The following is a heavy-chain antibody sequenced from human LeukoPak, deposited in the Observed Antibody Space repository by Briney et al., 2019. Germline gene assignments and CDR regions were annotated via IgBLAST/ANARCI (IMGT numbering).Heavy chain of an antibody. V-gene: IGHV3-30*01. CDR1: GFTFTYYA. Sequence: GRSLRLSCAASGFTFTYYAMHWVRQAPGKGPEWAAVISYDGDNKYCADSVRGRFTISRDNSKNTLYLQMNSLRAEDTAVFYCARGGYSYADSWGQGTLVTVSS. CDR3: ARGGYSYADS. J-gene: IGHJ5*01. CDR2: ISYDGDNK. D-gene: IGHD5-18*01.